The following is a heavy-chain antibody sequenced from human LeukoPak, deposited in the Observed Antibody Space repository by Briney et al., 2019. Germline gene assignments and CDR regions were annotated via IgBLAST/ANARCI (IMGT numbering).Heavy chain of an antibody. Sequence: GGSLRLSCAASGFTFSSYWMSWVRQAPGKGLEWVANIKQDGSEKYYVDSVKGRFTISRDNARTSLYLKMNSLRAEDRAVYYCARESLGDYVWGSYHHWGQGTLVTVSS. J-gene: IGHJ5*02. V-gene: IGHV3-7*01. CDR1: GFTFSSYW. CDR2: IKQDGSEK. D-gene: IGHD3-16*02. CDR3: ARESLGDYVWGSYHH.